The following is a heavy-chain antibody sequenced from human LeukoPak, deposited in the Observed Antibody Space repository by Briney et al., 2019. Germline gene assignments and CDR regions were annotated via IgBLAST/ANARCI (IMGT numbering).Heavy chain of an antibody. Sequence: PGGSLRLSCAASGFTFSSYEMNWVRQAPGKGLEWVSYISGSGSTIYYADSVRGRFTISRDNAKNSVYLQMNSLRDEDTAVYYCARGAVGAFAYWGQGTLVTVSS. CDR1: GFTFSSYE. CDR3: ARGAVGAFAY. CDR2: ISGSGSTI. V-gene: IGHV3-48*03. J-gene: IGHJ4*02.